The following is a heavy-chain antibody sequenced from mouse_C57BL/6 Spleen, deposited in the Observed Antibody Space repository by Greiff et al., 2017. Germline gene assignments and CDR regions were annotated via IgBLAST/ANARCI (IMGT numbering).Heavy chain of an antibody. J-gene: IGHJ2*01. Sequence: VQLKESGPELVKPGASVKISCKASGYSFTGYYMNWVKQSPEKSLEWIGEINPSTGGTTYNQKFKAKATLTVDKSSSTAYMQLKSLTSEDSAVYYCARSYYGSHFDYWGQGTTLTVSS. CDR2: INPSTGGT. CDR1: GYSFTGYY. D-gene: IGHD1-1*01. CDR3: ARSYYGSHFDY. V-gene: IGHV1-42*01.